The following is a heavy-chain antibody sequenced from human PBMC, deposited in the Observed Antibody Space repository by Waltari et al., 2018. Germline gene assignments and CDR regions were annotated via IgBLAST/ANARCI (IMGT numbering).Heavy chain of an antibody. V-gene: IGHV3-48*04. CDR3: ARGYRKAFDI. CDR2: IYSTGSTK. Sequence: EVQLAESGGGLVQPGGSLQRSCAASGFTVSDCSMNRVRQAPGKGLEWVSYIYSTGSTKYYADSVKGRFTISRDNAQNSLSLQMNSLRADDTAIYYCARGYRKAFDIWGQGTMVTVSS. D-gene: IGHD5-12*01. J-gene: IGHJ3*02. CDR1: GFTVSDCS.